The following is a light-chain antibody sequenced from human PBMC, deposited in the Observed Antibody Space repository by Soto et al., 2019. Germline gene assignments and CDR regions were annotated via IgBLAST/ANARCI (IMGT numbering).Light chain of an antibody. CDR3: QQRRNWPLT. CDR2: DAS. CDR1: QSVSSY. V-gene: IGKV3-11*01. J-gene: IGKJ5*01. Sequence: EIVLTQSPATLSLSPGERATLSCRASQSVSSYFAWYQQKPGQAPRLLIYDASNRATGIPARFSGSGSGTDFTLTSSILEPEDFAVYYFQQRRNWPLTFGQGTRLEIK.